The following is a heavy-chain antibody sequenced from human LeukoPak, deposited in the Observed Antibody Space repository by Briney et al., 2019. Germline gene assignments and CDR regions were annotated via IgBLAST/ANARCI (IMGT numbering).Heavy chain of an antibody. CDR3: ASPVGATTVRAFDI. CDR2: TRNEANIYTT. Sequence: GGSLRLSCAASGFIFSGHYMDWVRQAPGKGLEWVGRTRNEANIYTTKYAASVKGRFTISRDDSKNSLYLQMNSLKTEDTAVYYCASPVGATTVRAFDIWGQGTKVTVSS. D-gene: IGHD1-26*01. V-gene: IGHV3-72*01. J-gene: IGHJ3*02. CDR1: GFIFSGHY.